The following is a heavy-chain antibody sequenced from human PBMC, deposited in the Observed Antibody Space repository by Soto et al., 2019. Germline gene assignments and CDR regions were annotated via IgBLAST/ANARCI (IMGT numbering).Heavy chain of an antibody. CDR1: GYTFTSYG. D-gene: IGHD6-19*01. CDR3: ARDQGYLVYEQWLPYNRFAP. CDR2: ISAYNGNT. J-gene: IGHJ5*02. Sequence: ASVKVSCKASGYTFTSYGISWVRQAPGQGLEWMGWISAYNGNTNYAQKLQGRVTMTTDTSTSTAYMELRSLRSDDTAVYYCARDQGYLVYEQWLPYNRFAPWGQGTLVTVSS. V-gene: IGHV1-18*01.